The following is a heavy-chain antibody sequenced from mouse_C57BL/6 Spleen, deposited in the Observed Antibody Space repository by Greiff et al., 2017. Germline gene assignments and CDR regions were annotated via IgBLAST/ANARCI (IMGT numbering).Heavy chain of an antibody. CDR2: IRSKSSNYAT. CDR1: GFTFNTYA. D-gene: IGHD1-1*01. Sequence: EVKLVESGGGLVQPKGSLKLSCAASGFTFNTYAMHWVRQAPGTGLEWVARIRSKSSNYATYYADSVKDRFTISRDDSQSMLYLQMNNLKTEDTAMYYCVREGYYYGSSYGGYFDVWGTGTTVTVSS. V-gene: IGHV10-3*01. CDR3: VREGYYYGSSYGGYFDV. J-gene: IGHJ1*03.